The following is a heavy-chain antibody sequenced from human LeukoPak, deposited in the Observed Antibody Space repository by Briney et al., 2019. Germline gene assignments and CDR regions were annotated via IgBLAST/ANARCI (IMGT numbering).Heavy chain of an antibody. CDR3: ARGPLQTIPTSKIVVYYYPFDY. Sequence: GGSLRLSCAASGVNFDDYRMSWVPQAPGRGLEWVSGINWNGGGTGYADSVKGRVSISRENAQNSLYLQMNSLKAEDTALYYCARGPLQTIPTSKIVVYYYPFDYWGQGTLVTVST. CDR2: INWNGGGT. D-gene: IGHD3-22*01. J-gene: IGHJ4*02. V-gene: IGHV3-20*04. CDR1: GVNFDDYR.